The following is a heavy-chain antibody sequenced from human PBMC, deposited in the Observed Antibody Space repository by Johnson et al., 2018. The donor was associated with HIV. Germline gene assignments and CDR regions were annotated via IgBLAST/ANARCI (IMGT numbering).Heavy chain of an antibody. CDR2: INWNGGNT. J-gene: IGHJ3*02. Sequence: VQLVESGGGVVRPGGSLRLSCAASGFTFDDHGMSWVRQAPGKGLEWVSGINWNGGNTGYADSVKGRFTISRDNAKNSLNLQMNSLRAEDTAVYYCAKAFSSSWSDAFDIWGQGTMVTVSS. CDR1: GFTFDDHG. CDR3: AKAFSSSWSDAFDI. D-gene: IGHD6-13*01. V-gene: IGHV3-20*04.